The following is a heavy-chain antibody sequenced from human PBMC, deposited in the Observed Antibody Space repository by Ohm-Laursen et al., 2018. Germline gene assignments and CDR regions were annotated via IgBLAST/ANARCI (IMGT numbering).Heavy chain of an antibody. Sequence: SLRLSCSASGFTFSNFWMSWVRQAPGKGPEWVANIKQDGSEKNYVDSVKGRFTISRDNAKNSLYLQMNSLRAEDTAVYYCARGPEQWLVPPVIGWFDPWGQGTLVTVSS. CDR3: ARGPEQWLVPPVIGWFDP. CDR1: GFTFSNFW. CDR2: IKQDGSEK. J-gene: IGHJ5*02. V-gene: IGHV3-7*01. D-gene: IGHD6-19*01.